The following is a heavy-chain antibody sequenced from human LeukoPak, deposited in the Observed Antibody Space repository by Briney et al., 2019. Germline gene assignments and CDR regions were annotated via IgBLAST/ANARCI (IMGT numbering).Heavy chain of an antibody. CDR2: IYCDDDK. V-gene: IGHV2-5*02. CDR1: GFSLRTSGVG. D-gene: IGHD5-12*01. CDR3: AHRPYSGWLDR. Sequence: SGPTLVHPTQPLTLTCTFSGFSLRTSGVGVGWIPHPPGKALEWLALIYCDDDKRYSPSLKSRLTITKDTSKNQMVLTMTKMEPVDTATYYCAHRPYSGWLDRWGQGTLVTVSS. J-gene: IGHJ5*02.